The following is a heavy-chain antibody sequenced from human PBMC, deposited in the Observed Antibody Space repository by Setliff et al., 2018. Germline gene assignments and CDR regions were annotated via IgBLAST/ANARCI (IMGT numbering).Heavy chain of an antibody. CDR3: ARVSTVTTWPYYYYMDV. CDR2: IYTSGST. CDR1: GGAIRSYY. J-gene: IGHJ6*03. V-gene: IGHV4-4*07. D-gene: IGHD4-4*01. Sequence: SETLSLTCTVSGGAIRSYYWSWIRQHAGKGLEWIGRIYTSGSTNYNPSLKSRVTMSVDTSKNQFSLKLSSVTAADTAVYYCARVSTVTTWPYYYYMDVWGKGTTVTVSS.